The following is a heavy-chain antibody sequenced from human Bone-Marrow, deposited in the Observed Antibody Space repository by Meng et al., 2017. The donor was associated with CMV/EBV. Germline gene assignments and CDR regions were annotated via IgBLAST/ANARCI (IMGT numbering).Heavy chain of an antibody. CDR3: ARGSRPYLVVVPSFGYYSGMDG. V-gene: IGHV1-69*08. Sequence: SVKVSCKSSGDTFITYTFSWVRQAPGQGLEWMGQIIPILGKPKYAQKFQDRITITADRSTSTAFMELSSLRSEDTAVYYCARGSRPYLVVVPSFGYYSGMDGWGQGTTVTVSS. D-gene: IGHD2-2*01. CDR2: IIPILGKP. J-gene: IGHJ6*02. CDR1: GDTFITYT.